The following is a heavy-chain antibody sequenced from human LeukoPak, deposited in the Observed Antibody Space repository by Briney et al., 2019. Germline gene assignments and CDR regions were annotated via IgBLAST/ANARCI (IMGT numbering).Heavy chain of an antibody. V-gene: IGHV1-69*01. Sequence: SVTVSFTASGGTFGNHAVTWVRQAPGQGLEWMGGIIPVFGTTNYAQKFQDRVTITADESTSTSYMELSSLRPEDTAVYYCARGVNCRDTYCPRHNWFDPWGQGSLITVSS. CDR3: ARGVNCRDTYCPRHNWFDP. D-gene: IGHD1-26*01. CDR2: IIPVFGTT. J-gene: IGHJ5*02. CDR1: GGTFGNHA.